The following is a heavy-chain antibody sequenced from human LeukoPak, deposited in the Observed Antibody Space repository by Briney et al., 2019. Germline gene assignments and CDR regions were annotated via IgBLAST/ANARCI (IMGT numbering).Heavy chain of an antibody. J-gene: IGHJ4*02. CDR1: GFTFNDYA. V-gene: IGHV3-9*01. Sequence: GGSLRLSCAASGFTFNDYAMHWVRHAPGKGLEWVSGISWNSGSIGNADSVKGRFTISRDNAKNSLYLQMNSLRAEDTALYYCAKDTSTYYYGSGGEGIDYWGQGTLVTVSS. CDR3: AKDTSTYYYGSGGEGIDY. CDR2: ISWNSGSI. D-gene: IGHD3-10*01.